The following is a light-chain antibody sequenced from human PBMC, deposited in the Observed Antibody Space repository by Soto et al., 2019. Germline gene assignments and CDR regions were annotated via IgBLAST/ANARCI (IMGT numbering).Light chain of an antibody. CDR2: EVS. Sequence: QSVLTQPASVSGSPGQSITISCTGTSSDVGGDNYVSWYQQHPGRAPKLMIYEVSNRPSGVSNRFSGSKSGTPASLTISGLQTEDGAEYCCATWDDSLNALYDFGTGTKVTVL. V-gene: IGLV2-14*01. CDR3: ATWDDSLNALYD. CDR1: SSDVGGDNY. J-gene: IGLJ1*01.